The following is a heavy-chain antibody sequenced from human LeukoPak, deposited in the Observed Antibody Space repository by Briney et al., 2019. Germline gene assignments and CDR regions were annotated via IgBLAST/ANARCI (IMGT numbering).Heavy chain of an antibody. D-gene: IGHD3-10*01. Sequence: GGSLRLSCAASGFTFDDYAMYWVRQAPGKGLEWVSGISWNSGSIGYADSVKGRFTISRDNAKNSLYLQMNSLRAEDTAVYYCARDYGESDYWGQGTLVTVSS. CDR1: GFTFDDYA. CDR3: ARDYGESDY. V-gene: IGHV3-9*01. CDR2: ISWNSGSI. J-gene: IGHJ4*02.